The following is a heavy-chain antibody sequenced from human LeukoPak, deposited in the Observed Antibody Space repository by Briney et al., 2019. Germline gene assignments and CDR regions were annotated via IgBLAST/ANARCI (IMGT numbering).Heavy chain of an antibody. V-gene: IGHV3-23*01. D-gene: IGHD1-26*01. J-gene: IGHJ4*02. CDR2: ISGSGGST. Sequence: PGGSLRRSCAASGFTFSSYAMSWVRQAPGKGLEWVSAISGSGGSTYYADSVKGRFTISRDNSKNTLYLQMNSLRAEDAAVYYCAKASGSPNGLFDYWGQGTLVTLSS. CDR1: GFTFSSYA. CDR3: AKASGSPNGLFDY.